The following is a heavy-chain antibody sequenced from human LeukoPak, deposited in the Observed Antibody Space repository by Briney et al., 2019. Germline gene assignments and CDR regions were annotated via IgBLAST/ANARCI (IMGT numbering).Heavy chain of an antibody. CDR3: ARGSGYGSGWNIDY. D-gene: IGHD6-19*01. V-gene: IGHV3-48*01. J-gene: IGHJ4*02. Sequence: GGSLRLSCAASGFTFSTYSMNWVRQAPGKGLEWVSYISSGSSTIYYADSVKGRFTISRDNAKNSLYLQMNSLRAEDTAVYYCARGSGYGSGWNIDYWGQGTLVTVSS. CDR2: ISSGSSTI. CDR1: GFTFSTYS.